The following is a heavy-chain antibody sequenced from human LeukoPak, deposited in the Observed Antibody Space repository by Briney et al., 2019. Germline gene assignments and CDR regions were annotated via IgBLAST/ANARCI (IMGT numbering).Heavy chain of an antibody. J-gene: IGHJ6*03. Sequence: PGGSLRLSCAASGFPQAPGKGLEWVSYISSSGSTIYYADSVKGRFTISRDNAKNSLYLQMNSLRAEDTAVYYCTGSGSYCYYYMDVWGKGTTVTISS. D-gene: IGHD3-10*01. CDR1: GFP. V-gene: IGHV3-48*03. CDR3: TGSGSYCYYYMDV. CDR2: ISSSGSTI.